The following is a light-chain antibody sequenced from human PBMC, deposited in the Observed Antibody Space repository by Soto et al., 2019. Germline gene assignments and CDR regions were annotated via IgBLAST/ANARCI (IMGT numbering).Light chain of an antibody. Sequence: EIVMTQSPATLSVSPGERATLSCRASQSVSSNLAWYQQKPGQSPRLLIYGASTRATGIPARFSGSGSGTEFTLTISDLQSEDFAVYYCQQYNNWPPWTFGQGPKVEIK. CDR2: GAS. V-gene: IGKV3-15*01. CDR1: QSVSSN. J-gene: IGKJ1*01. CDR3: QQYNNWPPWT.